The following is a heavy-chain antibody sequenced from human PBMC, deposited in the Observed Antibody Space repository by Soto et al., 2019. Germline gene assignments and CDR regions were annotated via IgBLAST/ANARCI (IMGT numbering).Heavy chain of an antibody. J-gene: IGHJ5*02. D-gene: IGHD1-26*01. CDR2: ISYDGSNK. CDR3: AKDLFSGGSYPSWFDP. Sequence: QVNLVESGGGVVQPGKSLRLSCEASGFSFRSYGLHWVRQAPGKGLEWVGLISYDGSNKFYADSVRGRFTISRDNSNNTLYLQMTSLRVEDTAVYYCAKDLFSGGSYPSWFDPWGHGTLVTVSS. CDR1: GFSFRSYG. V-gene: IGHV3-30*18.